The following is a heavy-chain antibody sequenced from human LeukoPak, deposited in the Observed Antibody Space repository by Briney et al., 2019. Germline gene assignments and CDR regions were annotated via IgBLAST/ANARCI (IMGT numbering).Heavy chain of an antibody. CDR3: ARGRAFFD. Sequence: PSQTLSLTCAVYGGSFSDYYWNRIRQPPGKGLEWVGEISHSGSATYSPSLKSRLTISVDKSKNQFSLKLTSVTAADTAVYYCARGRAFFDWGQGTLVTVSS. CDR2: ISHSGSA. J-gene: IGHJ4*02. D-gene: IGHD3-3*02. CDR1: GGSFSDYY. V-gene: IGHV4-34*01.